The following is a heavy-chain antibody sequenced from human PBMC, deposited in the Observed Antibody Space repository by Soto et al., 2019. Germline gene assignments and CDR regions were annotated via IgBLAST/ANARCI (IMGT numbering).Heavy chain of an antibody. CDR3: ARRGSGSYYDY. D-gene: IGHD1-26*01. Sequence: EVQLLESGGGLVQPGGSLRLSCAASGFTFSSYAMRWVRQAPVKGLEWVSAISGSGGSTYYADSVKGRFTISRDNSKITLYLPMNRLRAEDTAVYYCARRGSGSYYDYWGQGTLVTVSS. J-gene: IGHJ4*02. CDR2: ISGSGGST. V-gene: IGHV3-23*01. CDR1: GFTFSSYA.